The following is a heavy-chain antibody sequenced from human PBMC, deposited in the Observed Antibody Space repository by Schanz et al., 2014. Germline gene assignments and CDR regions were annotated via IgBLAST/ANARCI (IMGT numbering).Heavy chain of an antibody. V-gene: IGHV3-11*03. D-gene: IGHD6-19*01. J-gene: IGHJ4*02. CDR3: AASSGWHPSTDY. CDR1: GFTFRGYA. Sequence: VQLLESGGGLVQPGGSLRLSCAASGFTFRGYAMSWVRQAPGRGLEWLSYISDSGTYTNYADSVKGRFTISRDNAKSSLYLQMNSLRVEDTAVYYCAASSGWHPSTDYWGQGTLVTVSS. CDR2: ISDSGTYT.